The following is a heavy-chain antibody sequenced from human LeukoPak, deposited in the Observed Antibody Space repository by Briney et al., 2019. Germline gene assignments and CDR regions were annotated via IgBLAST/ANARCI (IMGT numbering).Heavy chain of an antibody. D-gene: IGHD3-22*01. CDR1: GFTFSSYG. CDR3: AKDYDSSGWAAFDI. Sequence: PGGSLRLSCAASGFTFSSYGMHWVRQAPGKGLGWVAVISYDGSNKYFADSVKGRFTISRDNSKNTPYLQMNSLRAEDTAVYYCAKDYDSSGWAAFDIWGQGTMVTVSS. J-gene: IGHJ3*02. V-gene: IGHV3-30*18. CDR2: ISYDGSNK.